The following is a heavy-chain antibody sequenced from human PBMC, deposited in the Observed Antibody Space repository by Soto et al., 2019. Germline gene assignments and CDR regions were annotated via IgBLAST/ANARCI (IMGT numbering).Heavy chain of an antibody. CDR2: IYFSGST. CDR3: ARDGYYYDSSGYQSVYYFDY. V-gene: IGHV4-59*01. J-gene: IGHJ4*02. D-gene: IGHD3-22*01. Sequence: SETLSLTCTVSGGSISSYYWSWIRQPPGKGLEWIGYIYFSGSTNYNPSLKSRVTISVDTSKNQFSLKLSSVTAADTAVYYCARDGYYYDSSGYQSVYYFDYWGQGTRVTLSS. CDR1: GGSISSYY.